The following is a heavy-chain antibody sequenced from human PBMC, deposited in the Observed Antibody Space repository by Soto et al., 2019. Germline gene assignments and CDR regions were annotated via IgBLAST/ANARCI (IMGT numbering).Heavy chain of an antibody. V-gene: IGHV1-46*01. Sequence: QVQLLQSGAEVRRPGASVNVSCQAFGYTFTTHYLHWVRQAPGQGLEWMGMINPTSGSTTYAQKFRGRGTLTRDTSTRTCYNEMKRPTTEDTGVYYCAGLGRGGTTSGPWGQGTLVSVSS. CDR1: GYTFTTHY. CDR3: AGLGRGGTTSGP. D-gene: IGHD1-7*01. J-gene: IGHJ5*02. CDR2: INPTSGST.